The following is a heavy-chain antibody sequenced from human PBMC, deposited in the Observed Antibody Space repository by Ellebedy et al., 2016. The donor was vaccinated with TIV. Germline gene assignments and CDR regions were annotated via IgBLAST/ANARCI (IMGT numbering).Heavy chain of an antibody. CDR1: GFTFSTFA. Sequence: PGGSLRLSCAASGFTFSTFAVTWVRQAPGKGLEWVSSFCGSDDGTHYADSVKGRFTISRDDSKNTAYLQMNSLKTEDTAVYYCVHIVVVTATGYWGQGTLVTVSS. D-gene: IGHD2-21*02. CDR2: FCGSDDGT. V-gene: IGHV3-23*01. CDR3: VHIVVVTATGY. J-gene: IGHJ4*02.